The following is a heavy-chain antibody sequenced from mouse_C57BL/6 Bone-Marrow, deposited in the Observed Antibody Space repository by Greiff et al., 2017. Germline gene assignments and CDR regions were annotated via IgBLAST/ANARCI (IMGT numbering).Heavy chain of an antibody. CDR3: TRESGSSYDY. J-gene: IGHJ2*01. CDR1: GFTFSSYA. CDR2: ISSGGDYI. V-gene: IGHV5-9-1*02. D-gene: IGHD1-1*01. Sequence: DVHLVESGEGLVKPGGSLKLSCAASGFTFSSYAMSWVRQTPEKRLEWVAYISSGGDYIYYADTVKGRFTISRDNARNTLYLQMSSLKSEDTAMYYCTRESGSSYDYWGQGTTLTVSS.